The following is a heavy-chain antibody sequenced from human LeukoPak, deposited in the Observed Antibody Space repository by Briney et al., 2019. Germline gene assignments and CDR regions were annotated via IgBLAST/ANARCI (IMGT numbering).Heavy chain of an antibody. CDR2: IQYDGDNK. CDR1: GFTFTRSA. V-gene: IGHV3-30*02. D-gene: IGHD1-26*01. CDR3: AKRWDSTWSYFDL. J-gene: IGHJ4*02. Sequence: GRSLRLSCVASGFTFTRSAMHWVRQAPGKGLEWVASIQYDGDNKYYVDSVKGLFTISRDDSQNTLYLQMNSLTVEDTAVYYCAKRWDSTWSYFDLWGQGTLVTVSS.